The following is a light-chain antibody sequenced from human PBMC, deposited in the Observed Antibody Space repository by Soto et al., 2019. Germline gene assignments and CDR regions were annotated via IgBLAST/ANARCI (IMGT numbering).Light chain of an antibody. J-gene: IGLJ1*01. CDR2: SND. CDR1: SSNLGSNT. V-gene: IGLV1-44*01. Sequence: QSVLTQPPSASGTPGQRVTISCSGSSSNLGSNTVNWYQQLPGTAPKLLIYSNDQRPSGVPDRFSGSKSGTSASLAISGLQSEDEADYYCAAWDGSLNEYVFGTGTKLTVL. CDR3: AAWDGSLNEYV.